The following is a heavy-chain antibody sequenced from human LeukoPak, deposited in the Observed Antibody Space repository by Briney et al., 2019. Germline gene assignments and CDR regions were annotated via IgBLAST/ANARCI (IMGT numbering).Heavy chain of an antibody. CDR2: IYYSGST. Sequence: SETLSLTCTVSGGSISSYYWSWIRQPPGKGLEWIGYIYYSGSTNNNPSLKSRVTISVDTSKNQFSLKLSSVTAADTAGYYCGGNMGGYTYSFGYWGQGTLVTVSS. CDR3: GGNMGGYTYSFGY. J-gene: IGHJ4*02. CDR1: GGSISSYY. D-gene: IGHD5-18*01. V-gene: IGHV4-59*01.